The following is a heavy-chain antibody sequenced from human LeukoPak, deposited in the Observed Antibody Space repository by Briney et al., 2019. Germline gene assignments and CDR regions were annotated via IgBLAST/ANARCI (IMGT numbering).Heavy chain of an antibody. V-gene: IGHV1-69*02. CDR2: IIPILGIA. Sequence: ASVKVSCKASGGTFSSYTISWVRQAPGQGLEWMGRIIPILGIANYAQKFQGRVTITADKPTSTAYMELSSLRSEDTAVYYCARAAVAGREVFAYWGQGTLVTVSS. D-gene: IGHD6-19*01. CDR1: GGTFSSYT. J-gene: IGHJ4*02. CDR3: ARAAVAGREVFAY.